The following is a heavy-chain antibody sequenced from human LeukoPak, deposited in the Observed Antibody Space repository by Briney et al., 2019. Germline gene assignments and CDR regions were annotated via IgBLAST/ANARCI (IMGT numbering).Heavy chain of an antibody. CDR1: GFTFSSYG. CDR3: AKDPTGYGSGWYEKTYYYYGMDV. Sequence: GGSLRLSCAASGFTFSSYGMHWVRQAPGKGLEWVAFIRYDGSNKYYADSVKGRFTISRDNSKNTLYLQMNSLRAEDTAVYYCAKDPTGYGSGWYEKTYYYYGMDVWGQGTTVTVSS. J-gene: IGHJ6*02. CDR2: IRYDGSNK. V-gene: IGHV3-30*02. D-gene: IGHD6-19*01.